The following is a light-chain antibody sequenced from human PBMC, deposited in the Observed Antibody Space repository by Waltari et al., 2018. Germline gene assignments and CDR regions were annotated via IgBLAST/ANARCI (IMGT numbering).Light chain of an antibody. Sequence: EIVLTQSPGTLSLSPGERATLSCRASQSVSRTLAWYQQKPGQAPRLLIYDASIRATGIPDRFIDSGSGTDFSLTISRLEPEDFAVYYCQKYGTRPATFGQGTKVEVK. CDR3: QKYGTRPAT. J-gene: IGKJ1*01. V-gene: IGKV3-20*01. CDR1: QSVSRT. CDR2: DAS.